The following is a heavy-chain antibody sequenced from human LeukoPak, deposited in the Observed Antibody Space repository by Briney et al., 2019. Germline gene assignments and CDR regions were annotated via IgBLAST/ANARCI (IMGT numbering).Heavy chain of an antibody. Sequence: RGSLRLSCAAPGVTFSSYWMSWVRQPPGKGLEWVANIKQDGSEKYYVDAVKGRFTISRDNAKKSLYLQMNSLRAEDTAVYYCAREGDYYDSSGYHSWGQGTLVTVSS. J-gene: IGHJ4*02. D-gene: IGHD3-22*01. V-gene: IGHV3-7*01. CDR2: IKQDGSEK. CDR1: GVTFSSYW. CDR3: AREGDYYDSSGYHS.